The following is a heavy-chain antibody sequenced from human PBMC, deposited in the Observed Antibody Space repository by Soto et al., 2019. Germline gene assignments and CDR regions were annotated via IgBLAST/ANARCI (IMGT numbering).Heavy chain of an antibody. CDR3: ATGSGWYSPDY. Sequence: EVQLVESGGGLVQPGGSLRLSCAASGFTFSSNWMHGVRQGPGKGLVWVSRIDNDGSSRDYADSVKGRFTISRDNAKNTLYLEMSSLRAEDTAVYYCATGSGWYSPDYWGQGTLVTVSS. CDR1: GFTFSSNW. J-gene: IGHJ4*02. V-gene: IGHV3-74*01. CDR2: IDNDGSSR. D-gene: IGHD6-19*01.